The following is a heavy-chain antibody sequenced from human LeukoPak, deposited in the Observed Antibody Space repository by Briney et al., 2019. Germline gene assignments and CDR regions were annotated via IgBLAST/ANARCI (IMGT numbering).Heavy chain of an antibody. CDR3: RVVVVITSTFDY. V-gene: IGHV1-69*05. CDR1: GGTFSSYA. J-gene: IGHJ4*02. CDR2: IIPIFGTA. Sequence: SVKVSCKASGGTFSSYAISWVRQAPGQGLEWMGGIIPIFGTANYAQKFQGRVTITTDESTSTAYMELSSLRSEDTAVYYCRVVVVITSTFDYWGQGTLVTVSS. D-gene: IGHD3-22*01.